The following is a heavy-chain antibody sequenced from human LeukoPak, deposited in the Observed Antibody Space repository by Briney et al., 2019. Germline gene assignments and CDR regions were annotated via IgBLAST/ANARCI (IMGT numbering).Heavy chain of an antibody. D-gene: IGHD3-10*01. J-gene: IGHJ4*02. CDR2: IWYDGNNK. CDR1: GFTFSSYG. CDR3: AKGYSYGSGSYYPHFDY. Sequence: GGSLRLSCAASGFTFSSYGMHWVRQAPGKGLEWVAVIWYDGNNKYYADSVKGRFTISRDNSKNTLYLQMNSLRAEDTAVYYCAKGYSYGSGSYYPHFDYWGQGTLVTVSS. V-gene: IGHV3-33*06.